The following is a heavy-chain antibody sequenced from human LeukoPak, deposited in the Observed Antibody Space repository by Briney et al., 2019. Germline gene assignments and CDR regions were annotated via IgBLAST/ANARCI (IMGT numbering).Heavy chain of an antibody. CDR2: ISYDGSDK. CDR3: ASEKDSSGYYRDY. CDR1: GFTFSNYD. J-gene: IGHJ4*02. Sequence: PGGFLRLSCAASGFTFSNYDMHWVRQTPGKGLEWVALISYDGSDKYFTDSVKGRFTISRDNSKNTLYLQMNSLRAEDTAVYYCASEKDSSGYYRDYWGQGTLVTVSS. V-gene: IGHV3-30*03. D-gene: IGHD3-22*01.